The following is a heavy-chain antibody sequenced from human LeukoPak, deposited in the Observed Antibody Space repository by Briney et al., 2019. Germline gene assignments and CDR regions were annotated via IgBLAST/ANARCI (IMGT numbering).Heavy chain of an antibody. CDR2: MNPNSGNT. D-gene: IGHD3-3*01. CDR3: ARGDTIFGVVSIGGY. V-gene: IGHV1-8*03. J-gene: IGHJ4*02. Sequence: ASVKVSCKASGYTFTRYDINWVRQATGQGLEWMGWMNPNSGNTGYAQKFQGRVTITRITSISTAYMELSSLRSEDTAVYYCARGDTIFGVVSIGGYWGQGTLVTVSS. CDR1: GYTFTRYD.